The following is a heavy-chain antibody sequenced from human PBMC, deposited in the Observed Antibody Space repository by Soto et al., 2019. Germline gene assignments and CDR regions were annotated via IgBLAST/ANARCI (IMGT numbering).Heavy chain of an antibody. V-gene: IGHV1-18*01. CDR2: ISAYNGNT. CDR1: GYAFTNYT. J-gene: IGHJ4*02. D-gene: IGHD6-13*01. CDR3: TRDLAAAGPFDC. Sequence: QVQLVQSGAEVKKPGASVKVSCKASGYAFTNYTFSWVRHAPGQGLEWMVWISAYNGNTNYPQKLQGRVTMTTDTTTSTAYMELRSLRSDDTAVYYCTRDLAAAGPFDCWGQGTLVTVSS.